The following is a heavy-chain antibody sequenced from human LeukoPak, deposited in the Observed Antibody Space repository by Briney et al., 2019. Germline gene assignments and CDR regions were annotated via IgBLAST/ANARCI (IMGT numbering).Heavy chain of an antibody. CDR3: AKAWNDFDY. CDR1: GFTFSSYS. D-gene: IGHD1-1*01. Sequence: PGGSLRHSCAASGFTFSSYSMNWVRQAPGKGLEWVSGIGGSGDSIHYADSVKGRFTISRDNSKNTLYLQMNSLRAEDTAVYYCAKAWNDFDYWGQGTLVTVSS. J-gene: IGHJ4*02. V-gene: IGHV3-23*01. CDR2: IGGSGDSI.